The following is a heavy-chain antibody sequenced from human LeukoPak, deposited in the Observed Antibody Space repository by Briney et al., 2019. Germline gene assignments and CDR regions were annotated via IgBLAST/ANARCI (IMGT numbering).Heavy chain of an antibody. Sequence: GGSLRLSCAASGFTFSSYGMHWVRQAPGKGLEWVAVISYDGSNKYYADSVKGRFTISRDNSKNALYLQMNSLRAEDTAVYYCSGVLWRRGGYFDLWGRGTLVTVSS. D-gene: IGHD3-10*01. J-gene: IGHJ2*01. CDR3: SGVLWRRGGYFDL. CDR2: ISYDGSNK. V-gene: IGHV3-30*19. CDR1: GFTFSSYG.